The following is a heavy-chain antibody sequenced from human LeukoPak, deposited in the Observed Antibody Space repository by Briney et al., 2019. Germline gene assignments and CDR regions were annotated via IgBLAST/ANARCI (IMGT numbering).Heavy chain of an antibody. CDR1: GLTFSSAW. Sequence: GGSLRLSCAASGLTFSSAWMSWVRLAPGKGLEWVGRIKSNIDGGTTHYAAPVKGRFTISRDDSKATLYLQMNSLKTEDTAMYYCTYLRPNSYYYYYMDVWGKGTKVAVSS. V-gene: IGHV3-15*01. D-gene: IGHD3-9*01. CDR3: TYLRPNSYYYYYMDV. J-gene: IGHJ6*03. CDR2: IKSNIDGGTT.